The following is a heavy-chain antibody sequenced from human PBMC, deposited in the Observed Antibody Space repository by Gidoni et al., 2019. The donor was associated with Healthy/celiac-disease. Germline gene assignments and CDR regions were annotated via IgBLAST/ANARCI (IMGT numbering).Heavy chain of an antibody. CDR1: GYTLPEVS. Sequence: QVQLVQSGAEVKKPGASVKVSCKVSGYTLPEVSMTWVRQAPGKGFDGMGGFDPDDGETIYAQKFQGRVTMTEDTSTDTAYMELSSLRSEDTAVYYCATGSNYGDYVGTDYYYYMDVWGKGTTVTVSS. D-gene: IGHD4-17*01. J-gene: IGHJ6*03. CDR2: FDPDDGET. V-gene: IGHV1-24*01. CDR3: ATGSNYGDYVGTDYYYYMDV.